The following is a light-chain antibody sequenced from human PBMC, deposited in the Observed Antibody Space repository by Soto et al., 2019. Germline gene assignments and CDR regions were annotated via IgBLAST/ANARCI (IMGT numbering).Light chain of an antibody. J-gene: IGKJ1*01. Sequence: EIVMTQSPVTLSVSPWERSTLSFRASQSVSGDLAWYQQKPGQAPRLFIYGPSTRATGIPARFSGSGSETEFTLTISGLQSEDSGVYYCLQHYSWPWTFGQGTKVDIK. CDR2: GPS. CDR3: LQHYSWPWT. V-gene: IGKV3-15*01. CDR1: QSVSGD.